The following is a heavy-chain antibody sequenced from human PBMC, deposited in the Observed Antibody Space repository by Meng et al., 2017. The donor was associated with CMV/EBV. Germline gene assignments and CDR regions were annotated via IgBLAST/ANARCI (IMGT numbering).Heavy chain of an antibody. CDR2: LDSGYVFV. CDR3: ARAGYPDPFDY. J-gene: IGHJ4*02. CDR1: GFTFNTSA. V-gene: IGHV3-21*01. D-gene: IGHD3-16*02. Sequence: GSLRLSCAASGFTFNTSAMNWVRPAPGKGLEWVSSLDSGYVFVYYADSVKGRFTISRDNAKNSLYLQMNSLRAEDTAVYYCARAGYPDPFDYWGQGTLVTVSS.